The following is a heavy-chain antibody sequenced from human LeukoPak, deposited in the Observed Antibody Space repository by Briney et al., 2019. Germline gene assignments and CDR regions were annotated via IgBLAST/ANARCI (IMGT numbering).Heavy chain of an antibody. CDR1: RGTHSTHA. V-gene: IGHV1-69*13. J-gene: IGHJ4*02. D-gene: IGHD2-21*02. CDR3: ATSPTSDCPGY. Sequence: ASVKVSCKPSRGTHSTHAISWLRQAPGQGLEWMGGIIPILATANYAQKFQGRVTITADESTSTAYMELSSLRSEDTAVYYCATSPTSDCPGYWGQGTLVTVSS. CDR2: IIPILATA.